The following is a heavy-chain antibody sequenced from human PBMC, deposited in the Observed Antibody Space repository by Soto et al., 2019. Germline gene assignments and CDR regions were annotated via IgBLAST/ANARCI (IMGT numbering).Heavy chain of an antibody. CDR2: IYYSGST. Sequence: SETLSLTCTVSGGSISSGGYYWSWIRQHPGKGLEWIGYIYYSGSTYYNPSLKSRVTISVDTSKNQFSLKLSSVTAADTAVYYCARGERSITIFGVAPMDVWGKGTTVTVSS. V-gene: IGHV4-31*03. D-gene: IGHD3-3*01. CDR1: GGSISSGGYY. J-gene: IGHJ6*04. CDR3: ARGERSITIFGVAPMDV.